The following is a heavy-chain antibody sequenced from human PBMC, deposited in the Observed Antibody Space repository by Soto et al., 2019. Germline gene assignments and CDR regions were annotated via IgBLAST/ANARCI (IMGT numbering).Heavy chain of an antibody. Sequence: SETLSLACTVSGGSISSGGYYWSWLRQHPGKGLEWIGYIYYSGSTYYNPSLKSRVTISVDTSKNQCSLKLSSVTAADTAVYYCARVKPGYESSGYYYNWFDPWGQGTLVTVSS. J-gene: IGHJ5*02. CDR1: GGSISSGGYY. CDR2: IYYSGST. CDR3: ARVKPGYESSGYYYNWFDP. D-gene: IGHD3-22*01. V-gene: IGHV4-31*03.